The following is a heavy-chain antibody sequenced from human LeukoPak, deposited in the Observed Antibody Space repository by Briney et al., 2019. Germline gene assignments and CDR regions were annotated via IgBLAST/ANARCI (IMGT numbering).Heavy chain of an antibody. CDR1: GYTFTSYY. D-gene: IGHD6-6*01. J-gene: IGHJ6*03. CDR2: INPSGGST. Sequence: GASVKVSCKASGYTFTSYYMHWVRQAPGQGLEWMGIINPSGGSTSYAQKFQGRVTMTRDTSTSTVYMELSSLRSDDTAVYYCARDRIAARTPYYYYMDVWGKGTTVTVSS. V-gene: IGHV1-46*01. CDR3: ARDRIAARTPYYYYMDV.